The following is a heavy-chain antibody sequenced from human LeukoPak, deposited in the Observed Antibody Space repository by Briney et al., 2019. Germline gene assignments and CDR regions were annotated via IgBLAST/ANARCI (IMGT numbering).Heavy chain of an antibody. CDR2: VHYNGST. CDR3: ARDRGVPRPYYFDQ. J-gene: IGHJ4*02. D-gene: IGHD3-10*01. CDR1: GGSVRSSSYY. Sequence: SETLSLTCTVSGGSVRSSSYYWGCIRQPPGKGLEWIGSVHYNGSTCYNPSLGGRVIMSIDTSKNQFSMKLTSVTAADTAMYYCARDRGVPRPYYFDQWGQGTLVTVSS. V-gene: IGHV4-39*07.